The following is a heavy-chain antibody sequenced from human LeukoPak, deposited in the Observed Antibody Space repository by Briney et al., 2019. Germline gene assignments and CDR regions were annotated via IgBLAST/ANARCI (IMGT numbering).Heavy chain of an antibody. CDR3: ARDQGLTAPPPYGLDV. D-gene: IGHD5-18*01. CDR2: IIPVLNIT. Sequence: SVKVSCKTSGGTFSSSAITWVRQAPGQGLEWMGRIIPVLNITTYAQKFQGRVTITADTSTSTVYMELSSLRSEEAAVYYCARDQGLTAPPPYGLDVWGQGTTVIVSS. CDR1: GGTFSSSA. J-gene: IGHJ6*02. V-gene: IGHV1-69*04.